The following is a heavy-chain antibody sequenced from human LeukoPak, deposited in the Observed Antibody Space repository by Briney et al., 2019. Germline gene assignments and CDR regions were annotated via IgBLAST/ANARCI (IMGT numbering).Heavy chain of an antibody. CDR1: GFTFSSYS. CDR2: ISSSSSTI. J-gene: IGHJ3*02. Sequence: GGSLRLSCAASGFTFSSYSMNWVRQAPGKGLEWVSYISSSSSTIYYADSVKGRFTISRDNAKNSLYLQMNSLRAEDTAVYYCARDNRLLWFGDQNAFDIWGQGTMVTVSS. CDR3: ARDNRLLWFGDQNAFDI. D-gene: IGHD3-10*01. V-gene: IGHV3-48*04.